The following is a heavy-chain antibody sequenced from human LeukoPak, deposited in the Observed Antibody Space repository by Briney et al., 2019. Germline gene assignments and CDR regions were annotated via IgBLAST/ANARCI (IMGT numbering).Heavy chain of an antibody. CDR1: GFTFSSYG. J-gene: IGHJ4*02. D-gene: IGHD3-10*01. CDR3: AKDLGPTMVRGVICDY. V-gene: IGHV3-30*02. Sequence: GGSLRLSCAASGFTFSSYGMHWVRQAPGKGLEWVAFIRYDGSNKYYADSVKGRFTISRDNSKNTLYLQMNSLRAEDTAVYYCAKDLGPTMVRGVICDYWGQGTLVTVSS. CDR2: IRYDGSNK.